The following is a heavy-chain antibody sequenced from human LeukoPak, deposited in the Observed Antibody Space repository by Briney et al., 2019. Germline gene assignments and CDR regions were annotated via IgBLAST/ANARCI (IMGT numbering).Heavy chain of an antibody. CDR3: ARGAAEGLDR. Sequence: VASVEVSCKASGYTFTSNAMHWVRQAPGQRPEWMGWINTGNGNTKYSQKFQGRVTISRDTSANTAYMEVSSLRSEDTAVYYCARGAAEGLDRWGQGTLVTVSS. CDR2: INTGNGNT. D-gene: IGHD6-13*01. V-gene: IGHV1-3*04. CDR1: GYTFTSNA. J-gene: IGHJ5*02.